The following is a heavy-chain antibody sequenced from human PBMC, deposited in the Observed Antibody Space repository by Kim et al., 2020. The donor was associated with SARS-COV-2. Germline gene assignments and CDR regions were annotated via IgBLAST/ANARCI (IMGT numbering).Heavy chain of an antibody. D-gene: IGHD3-9*01. V-gene: IGHV3-23*01. J-gene: IGHJ2*01. CDR1: GFTFDTSA. Sequence: GGSLRLSCAASGFTFDTSAMSWVRQAPGKGLEWVSAITPSCDISYYAASVMGRFTISRDNSKNMLFLLMDSLRVADTATYFCAKERSYHSVTGYEDWY. CDR3: AKERSYHSVTGYEDWY. CDR2: ITPSCDIS.